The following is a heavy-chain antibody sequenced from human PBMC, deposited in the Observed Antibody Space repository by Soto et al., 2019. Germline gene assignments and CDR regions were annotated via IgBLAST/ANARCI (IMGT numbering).Heavy chain of an antibody. Sequence: ASVKLSSTASGYTFTGYYMHWVRQAPGQGLEWMGWINASNGNTRYAQKFQGRVTFTRDTSRNTAYMEVSSLKSEDTAVYYCARPKKYDACIDSWGQGTLVTVSS. CDR3: ARPKKYDACIDS. V-gene: IGHV1-2*02. CDR1: GYTFTGYY. D-gene: IGHD3-16*01. J-gene: IGHJ5*01. CDR2: INASNGNT.